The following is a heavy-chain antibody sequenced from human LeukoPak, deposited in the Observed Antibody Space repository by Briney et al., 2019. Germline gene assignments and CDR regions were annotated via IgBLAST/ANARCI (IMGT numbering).Heavy chain of an antibody. J-gene: IGHJ4*02. CDR3: ARENYYDSSGYYYDY. Sequence: GGSLRLSCAASGFTFSSYAMSWVRQAPGKGLEWVSAISGSGGSTYYADSVKGRFTISRDNSKNTLYLQMNSLRAEDTAVYYCARENYYDSSGYYYDYWGQGTLVTVSS. V-gene: IGHV3-23*01. CDR2: ISGSGGST. CDR1: GFTFSSYA. D-gene: IGHD3-22*01.